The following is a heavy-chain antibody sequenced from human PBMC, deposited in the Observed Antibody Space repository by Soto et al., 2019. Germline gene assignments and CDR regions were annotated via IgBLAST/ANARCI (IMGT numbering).Heavy chain of an antibody. J-gene: IGHJ6*02. D-gene: IGHD2-15*01. V-gene: IGHV1-69*13. CDR1: GGTFSSYA. CDR2: IIPIFGTA. Sequence: SVKVSCKASGGTFSSYAISWVRQAPGQGLEWMGGIIPIFGTANYAQKFQGRVTITADESTSTAYMELRSLRSEDTAVYYCARGQDIVVVVAATHILLDYCYCGMDLCGQGTTV. CDR3: ARGQDIVVVVAATHILLDYCYCGMDL.